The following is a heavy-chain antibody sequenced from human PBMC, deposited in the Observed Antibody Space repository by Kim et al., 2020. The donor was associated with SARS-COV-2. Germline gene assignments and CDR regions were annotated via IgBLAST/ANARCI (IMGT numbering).Heavy chain of an antibody. CDR2: MNPNSGNT. Sequence: ASVKVSCKASGYTFTSYDINWVRQATGQGLEWMGWMNPNSGNTGYAQKFQGRVTMTRNTSISTAYMELSSLRSEDTAVYYCARYNLLLWFGELYYYYGMDVWGQGTTVTVSS. J-gene: IGHJ6*02. CDR1: GYTFTSYD. CDR3: ARYNLLLWFGELYYYYGMDV. V-gene: IGHV1-8*01. D-gene: IGHD3-10*01.